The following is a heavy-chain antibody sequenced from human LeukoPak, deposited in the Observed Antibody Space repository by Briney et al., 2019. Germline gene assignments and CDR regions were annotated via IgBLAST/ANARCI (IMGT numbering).Heavy chain of an antibody. J-gene: IGHJ6*04. CDR3: ARQPYGSWSYGMDV. CDR2: FYPGESDS. CDR1: GSIFTSYW. D-gene: IGHD3-10*01. Sequence: KAGAPLQISCPGAGSIFTSYWIGWVRQLPGRGLEWIGIFYPGESDSRYSPSVQGQVTIPADKSLSTAYLQWSSQKASDTAIYYCARQPYGSWSYGMDVWGKGTTVTVSS. V-gene: IGHV5-51*01.